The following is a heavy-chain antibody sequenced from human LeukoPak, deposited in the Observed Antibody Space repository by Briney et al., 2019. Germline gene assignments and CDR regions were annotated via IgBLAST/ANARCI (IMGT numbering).Heavy chain of an antibody. CDR2: ISSSSSYT. D-gene: IGHD3-22*01. Sequence: GGSLRLSCAASGFTFSDYYMSWIRQAPGRGLEWVSYISSSSSYTNYADSVKGRFTISRDNAKNSLYLQMNSLRAEDTAVYYCARDKMYDYDGGAYRGNYYYFYAMDVWGQGTTVTVSS. V-gene: IGHV3-11*05. J-gene: IGHJ6*02. CDR1: GFTFSDYY. CDR3: ARDKMYDYDGGAYRGNYYYFYAMDV.